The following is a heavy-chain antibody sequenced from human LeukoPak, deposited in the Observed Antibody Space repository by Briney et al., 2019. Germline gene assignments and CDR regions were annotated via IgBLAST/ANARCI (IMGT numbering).Heavy chain of an antibody. Sequence: PEASVKVSCKXSGYTFTGYXXXXXXXAPGQXLXXXXWINPKNGGTNYAQKFQGRVTMTRDXXISTAYMELSRLRSDDTAAYYCARVSSTTYRDWFDPWGRGTLVTVSS. D-gene: IGHD2/OR15-2a*01. J-gene: IGHJ5*02. CDR1: GYTFTGYX. V-gene: IGHV1-2*02. CDR3: ARVSSTTYRDWFDP. CDR2: INPKNGGT.